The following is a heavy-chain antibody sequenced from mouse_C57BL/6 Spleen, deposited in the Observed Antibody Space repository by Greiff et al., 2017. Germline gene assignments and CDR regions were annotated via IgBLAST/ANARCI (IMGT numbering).Heavy chain of an antibody. V-gene: IGHV1-80*01. Sequence: QVQLQQSGAELVKPGASVKISCKASGYAFSSYWMNWVKQRPGKGLEWIGQIYPGDGDTNYNGKFKGKATLTADKSSSTAYMQLSSLTSEDSAVYFCARITTVVATNYFDDWGQGTTLTVSS. D-gene: IGHD1-1*01. CDR1: GYAFSSYW. J-gene: IGHJ2*01. CDR2: IYPGDGDT. CDR3: ARITTVVATNYFDD.